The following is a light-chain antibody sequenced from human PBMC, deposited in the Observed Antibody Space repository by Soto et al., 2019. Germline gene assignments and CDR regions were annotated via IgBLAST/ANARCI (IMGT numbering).Light chain of an antibody. CDR2: GAS. CDR3: QQYNIRPPTT. Sequence: EIVLTQSPGTLSLSPGERATLSCRASQSVSSNLAWYQQKPGQAPRLLIYGASSRATGIPVRFSGSGSGTEFTLTISSLQSEDFAVYYCQQYNIRPPTTFGQGTRLEI. J-gene: IGKJ5*01. V-gene: IGKV3-15*01. CDR1: QSVSSN.